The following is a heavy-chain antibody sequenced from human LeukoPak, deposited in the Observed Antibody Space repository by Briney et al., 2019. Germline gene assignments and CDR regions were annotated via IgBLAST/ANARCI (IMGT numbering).Heavy chain of an antibody. Sequence: PSETLSLTCGAFGGSLSDDYWSWIRQPPGKGLEWIGEINHRGTANYNPSLRSRVTISVDTSKNQFSLNLTSVSAADTSMYYCARVPGRRYLQHIFDSWGQGTLVTVSS. CDR3: ARVPGRRYLQHIFDS. CDR1: GGSLSDDY. V-gene: IGHV4-34*01. J-gene: IGHJ4*02. CDR2: INHRGTA. D-gene: IGHD2-21*01.